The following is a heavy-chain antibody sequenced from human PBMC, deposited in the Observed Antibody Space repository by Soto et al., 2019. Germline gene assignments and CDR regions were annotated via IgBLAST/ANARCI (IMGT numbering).Heavy chain of an antibody. J-gene: IGHJ3*01. CDR3: ARGAYGGAVDF. V-gene: IGHV4-59*01. D-gene: IGHD3-10*01. CDR1: GGSMRSYF. Sequence: SETLSLTCTVSGGSMRSYFWYWIRQPPGKGLEWIAYIYYSGSANYNPSLESRVTISIDTSKNQFSLKLNSVTAADTAVYYCARGAYGGAVDFWGPGTMVTVSS. CDR2: IYYSGSA.